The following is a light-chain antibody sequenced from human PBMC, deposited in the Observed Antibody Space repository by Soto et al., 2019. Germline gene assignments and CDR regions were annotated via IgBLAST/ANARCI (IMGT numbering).Light chain of an antibody. J-gene: IGLJ2*01. V-gene: IGLV2-14*01. CDR3: TSKTSSTYVV. Sequence: QSALTQPASVSGSPGQSITISCTGTSSDVGGYNYVSWYQQHPGKAPKLMIYEVSNRPSGVSNRFSGSKSGNTASQTISGLQAEDEADYYCTSKTSSTYVVFGGGTKLTVL. CDR1: SSDVGGYNY. CDR2: EVS.